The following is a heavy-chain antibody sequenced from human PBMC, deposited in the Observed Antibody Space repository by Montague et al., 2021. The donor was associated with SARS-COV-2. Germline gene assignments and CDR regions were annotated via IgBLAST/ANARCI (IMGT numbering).Heavy chain of an antibody. CDR1: GGSISSGGYY. CDR3: ARATRITIFGVVNQFDY. J-gene: IGHJ4*02. V-gene: IGHV4-31*03. CDR2: IYYSGST. Sequence: TLSLTCTVSGGSISSGGYYWSWIRQHPGKGLEWIGYIYYSGSTYYNPSLKSRVTISVDTSKNQFSLKLSSVTAADTAVYYCARATRITIFGVVNQFDYWGQGTLVTVSS. D-gene: IGHD3-3*01.